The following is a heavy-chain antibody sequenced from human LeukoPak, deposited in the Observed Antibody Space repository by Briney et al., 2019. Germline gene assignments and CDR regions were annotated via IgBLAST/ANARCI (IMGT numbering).Heavy chain of an antibody. CDR3: ASVCGGDCYSGGVYNWFDP. CDR1: GGSFSGYY. J-gene: IGHJ5*02. Sequence: PSETLSLTCAVYGGSFSGYYWSWIREPPGKGLEWIGEINHSGSTNYNPSLKSRVTISVDTSKNQFSLKLSSVTAADTAVYYCASVCGGDCYSGGVYNWFDPWGQGTLVTVSS. CDR2: INHSGST. V-gene: IGHV4-34*01. D-gene: IGHD2-21*02.